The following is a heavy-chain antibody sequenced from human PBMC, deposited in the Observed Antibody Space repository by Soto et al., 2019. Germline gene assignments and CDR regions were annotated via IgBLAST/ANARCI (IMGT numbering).Heavy chain of an antibody. CDR1: GFTFSNAW. D-gene: IGHD1-1*01. CDR2: IKSKTDGGTT. V-gene: IGHV3-15*01. Sequence: GGSLRLSCAASGFTFSNAWMTWVRQAPGKGLEWLGRIKSKTDGGTTYYAAPVKGRFTISRDDSKNAVCLQMNSLRTEDTGVYYCSTTGTIDYWGQGALVTVSS. CDR3: STTGTIDY. J-gene: IGHJ4*02.